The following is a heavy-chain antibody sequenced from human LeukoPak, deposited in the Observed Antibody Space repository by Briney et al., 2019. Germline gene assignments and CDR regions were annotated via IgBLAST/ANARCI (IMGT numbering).Heavy chain of an antibody. V-gene: IGHV4-59*12. CDR1: GGSISSYY. CDR2: IYYSGST. Sequence: SETLPITCTVSGGSISSYYWSWIRQPPGKGLEWIGYIYYSGSTNYNPSLKSRVTISVDTSKNQFSLGLNSVTAADTAVYYCARKRIYSYGRHTGVAVTESFDSWGQGTLVTVSS. D-gene: IGHD5-18*01. J-gene: IGHJ4*02. CDR3: ARKRIYSYGRHTGVAVTESFDS.